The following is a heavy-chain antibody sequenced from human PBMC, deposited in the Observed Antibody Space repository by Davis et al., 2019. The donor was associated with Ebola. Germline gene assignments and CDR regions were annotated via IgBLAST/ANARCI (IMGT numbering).Heavy chain of an antibody. J-gene: IGHJ6*02. V-gene: IGHV1-69*10. Sequence: SVKVSCKASGGTFSSYTISWVRQAPGQGLEWMGWIIPIIGIAKYAQKFQGRVTITADKSTSTAYMELSSLRSEDTAVYYCARDGRPYSSGWYAYEYGMDVWGQGTTVTVSS. D-gene: IGHD6-19*01. CDR1: GGTFSSYT. CDR3: ARDGRPYSSGWYAYEYGMDV. CDR2: IIPIIGIA.